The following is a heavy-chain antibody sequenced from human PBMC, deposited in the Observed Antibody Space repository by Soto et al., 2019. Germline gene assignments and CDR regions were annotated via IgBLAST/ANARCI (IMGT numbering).Heavy chain of an antibody. Sequence: GGSLRLSCAASGFTFSSYSMNWVRQAPGKGLEWVSSISSSSSYIYYADSVKGRFTISRDNAKNSLYLQMNSLRAEDTAVYYCARATRRYYYGSGKDYMDVWGKGTTVTVSS. V-gene: IGHV3-21*01. CDR2: ISSSSSYI. J-gene: IGHJ6*03. CDR1: GFTFSSYS. D-gene: IGHD3-10*01. CDR3: ARATRRYYYGSGKDYMDV.